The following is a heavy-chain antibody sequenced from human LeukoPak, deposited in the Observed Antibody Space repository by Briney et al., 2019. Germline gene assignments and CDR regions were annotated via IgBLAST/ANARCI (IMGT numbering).Heavy chain of an antibody. J-gene: IGHJ5*02. Sequence: SETLSLTCTVSGGSISSSSYYWGWIRQPPGKGLEWIGSIYYSGSTYYNPSPKSRVTISVDTSKNQFTLKLSSGTAADTAVYYCARQGSGWYRWFDPWGQGTLVTVSS. D-gene: IGHD6-19*01. CDR1: GGSISSSSYY. CDR3: ARQGSGWYRWFDP. V-gene: IGHV4-39*01. CDR2: IYYSGST.